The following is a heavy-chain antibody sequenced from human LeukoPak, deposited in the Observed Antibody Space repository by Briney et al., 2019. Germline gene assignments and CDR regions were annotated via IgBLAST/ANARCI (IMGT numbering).Heavy chain of an antibody. CDR2: IYSGGST. Sequence: GGSLRLSCAASGFTVSSNYMSWVRQAPGKGLEWVSVIYSGGSTYYADSVKGRFTISRDNSKNTLYLQMNSLRAEDTAVYYCATTPRTYYYGSGSYYLDYWGQGTLVTVSS. CDR3: ATTPRTYYYGSGSYYLDY. J-gene: IGHJ4*02. D-gene: IGHD3-10*01. CDR1: GFTVSSNY. V-gene: IGHV3-66*01.